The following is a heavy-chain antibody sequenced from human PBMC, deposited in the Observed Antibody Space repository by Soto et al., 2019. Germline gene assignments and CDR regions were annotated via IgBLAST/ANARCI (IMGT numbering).Heavy chain of an antibody. Sequence: SETLSLTCTVSGGSISSYYWSWIRQPPGKGLEWIGYIYYSGSTNYNPSLKSRVTISVDTSKNQFSLKLSSVTAADTAVYYCARDRPNAGYYYYMDVWGKGTTVTVSS. D-gene: IGHD1-1*01. CDR2: IYYSGST. CDR3: ARDRPNAGYYYYMDV. J-gene: IGHJ6*03. V-gene: IGHV4-59*01. CDR1: GGSISSYY.